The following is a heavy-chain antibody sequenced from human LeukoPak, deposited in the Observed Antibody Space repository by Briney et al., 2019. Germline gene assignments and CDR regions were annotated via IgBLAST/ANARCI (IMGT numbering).Heavy chain of an antibody. CDR2: ISWNSGSI. CDR1: GFTFDDYA. CDR3: AKGYNWNDGSDAFDI. D-gene: IGHD1-1*01. V-gene: IGHV3-9*03. J-gene: IGHJ3*02. Sequence: GGSLRLSCAASGFTFDDYAMHWVRHAPEKGLEWVSGISWNSGSIGYADSVKGRFTISRDNAKNSLYLQMNSLRAEDMALYYCAKGYNWNDGSDAFDIWGQGTMVTVSS.